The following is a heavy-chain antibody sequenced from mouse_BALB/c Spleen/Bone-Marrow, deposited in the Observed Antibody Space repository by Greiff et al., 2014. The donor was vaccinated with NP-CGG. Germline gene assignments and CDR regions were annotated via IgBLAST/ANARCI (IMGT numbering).Heavy chain of an antibody. CDR2: IDPENGDT. V-gene: IGHV14-4*02. CDR1: GFNIKDYY. CDR3: NRYDGWFDV. D-gene: IGHD2-14*01. Sequence: EVQLQESGAELVRSGASVKLSCTASGFNIKDYYMHWVKQRPEQGLEWIGWIDPENGDTDYAPKFQGKATMTADTSSNTVYLQLSSLTAEDTSVYYCNRYDGWFDVWGAGTTVTVSS. J-gene: IGHJ1*01.